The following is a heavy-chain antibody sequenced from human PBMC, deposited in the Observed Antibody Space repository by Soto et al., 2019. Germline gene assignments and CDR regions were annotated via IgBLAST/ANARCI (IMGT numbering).Heavy chain of an antibody. CDR1: GFTFSSYG. CDR2: IWYDGSNK. D-gene: IGHD2-15*01. J-gene: IGHJ6*03. V-gene: IGHV3-33*01. Sequence: GGSLRLSCAASGFTFSSYGMHWVRQAPGKGLEWVAVIWYDGSNKYYADSVKGRFTISRDNSKNTLYLQMNSLRAEDTAVYYCARASLTYCSGGSCYSYYYYYMDVWGKGTTVTVSS. CDR3: ARASLTYCSGGSCYSYYYYYMDV.